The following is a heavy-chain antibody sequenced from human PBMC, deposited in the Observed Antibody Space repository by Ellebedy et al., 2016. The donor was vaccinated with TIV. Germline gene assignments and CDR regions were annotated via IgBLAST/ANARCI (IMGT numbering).Heavy chain of an antibody. Sequence: SETLSLXXTVSGDSITEFYWNWIRQPPGQGLEWIGSISYSGSTNYNPSLRSRVTLSLDTSKNHFSLELNSVTAADTAVYYCARSTFGRAGATFDYWGQGTLGIVSS. CDR2: ISYSGST. D-gene: IGHD1-26*01. CDR1: GDSITEFY. J-gene: IGHJ4*02. V-gene: IGHV4-59*01. CDR3: ARSTFGRAGATFDY.